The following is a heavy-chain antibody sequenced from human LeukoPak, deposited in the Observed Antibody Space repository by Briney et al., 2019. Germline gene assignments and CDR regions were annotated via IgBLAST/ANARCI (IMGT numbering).Heavy chain of an antibody. CDR2: INPSGGGT. CDR1: GYTFTSYY. D-gene: IGHD2-8*01. CDR3: ARDMLAVPSNWFDP. J-gene: IGHJ5*02. Sequence: ASVKVSCKASGYTFTSYYLHWVRRAPGQGLEWMGVINPSGGGTSYAQKFQGRVTMTRDTSTSTVYMDLRSLRSEDTAVYFCARDMLAVPSNWFDPWGQGTLVTVSS. V-gene: IGHV1-46*01.